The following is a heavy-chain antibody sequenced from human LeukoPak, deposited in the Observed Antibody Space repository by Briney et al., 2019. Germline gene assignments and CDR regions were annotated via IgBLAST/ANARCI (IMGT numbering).Heavy chain of an antibody. CDR3: ARDRLPRGYDY. CDR2: IYSGGST. V-gene: IGHV3-66*02. CDR1: GFTVSSNY. D-gene: IGHD3-10*01. J-gene: IGHJ4*02. Sequence: GGSLRLSCAASGFTVSSNYMSWVRQAPGKGLEWVSVIYSGGSTYYADSVKGRFTISRDNSKNTLYLQMNSLRAEDRAVYYCARDRLPRGYDYWGQGTLVTVSS.